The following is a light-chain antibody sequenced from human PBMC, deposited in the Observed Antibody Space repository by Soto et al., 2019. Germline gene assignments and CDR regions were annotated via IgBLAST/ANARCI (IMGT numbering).Light chain of an antibody. CDR2: AAS. J-gene: IGKJ4*01. Sequence: DIQMTQSPSSLSASIGDRVTITCQASQSISNYLNWYQQKPGKAPNLLIYAASNLQSGVPSRFSGSGSGTEFTLTISSLQPEDFATYYCQQSYSTPLTFGGGTKVEIK. V-gene: IGKV1-39*01. CDR1: QSISNY. CDR3: QQSYSTPLT.